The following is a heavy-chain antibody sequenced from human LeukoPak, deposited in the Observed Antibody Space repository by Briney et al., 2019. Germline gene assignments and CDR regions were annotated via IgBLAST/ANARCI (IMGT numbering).Heavy chain of an antibody. Sequence: GGSLRLSCAASGFTFSNAWMNWVRRAPGKGLEWVSYISRSGDTIYFADSVKGRFTISRDNAKNSLYLQMSSLRAEDTAVYYCARDYASDYWGQGTLVTVSS. J-gene: IGHJ4*02. CDR2: ISRSGDTI. V-gene: IGHV3-48*04. CDR3: ARDYASDY. D-gene: IGHD3-10*01. CDR1: GFTFSNAW.